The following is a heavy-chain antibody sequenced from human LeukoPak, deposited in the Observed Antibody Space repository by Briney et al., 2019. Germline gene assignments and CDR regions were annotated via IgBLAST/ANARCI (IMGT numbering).Heavy chain of an antibody. Sequence: ASVKVSCKASGYTFTSYGISWVRQAPGQGLEWMGWISAYNGNTNYAQKLQGRVTMTTDTSTSTAYMELRSLRSDDTAVYYCARVVEGSSRWYSLIPPRYGYYFDYWGQGTLVTVSS. CDR3: ARVVEGSSRWYSLIPPRYGYYFDY. D-gene: IGHD6-19*01. J-gene: IGHJ4*02. CDR1: GYTFTSYG. CDR2: ISAYNGNT. V-gene: IGHV1-18*01.